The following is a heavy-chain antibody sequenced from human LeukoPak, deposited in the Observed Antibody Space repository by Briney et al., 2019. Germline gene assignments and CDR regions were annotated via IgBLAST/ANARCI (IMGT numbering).Heavy chain of an antibody. CDR1: GFTFSSYG. CDR3: ATRIPFDY. CDR2: IRYDGSNK. J-gene: IGHJ4*02. D-gene: IGHD2-21*01. Sequence: GGSLRLSCAASGFTFSSYGMHWVRQAPGKGLEWVAFIRYDGSNKYYADSMKGRFTISRDNSKNTLYLQMNSLRAEDTAVYYCATRIPFDYWGQGTLVTVSS. V-gene: IGHV3-30*02.